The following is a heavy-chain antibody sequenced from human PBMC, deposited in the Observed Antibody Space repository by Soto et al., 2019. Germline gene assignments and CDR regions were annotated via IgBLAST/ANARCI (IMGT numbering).Heavy chain of an antibody. V-gene: IGHV1-3*01. D-gene: IGHD3-10*01. CDR3: ARGIWTMDRGAYYFDY. CDR1: GYTFTNYA. Sequence: QVQLVQSGTEVKNPGASVKVSCKASGYTFTNYAMQWVRQAPGQRLEWMGWINAGNGHTKYSQNFQGRVTITRDTSARTAYMELSSLISEDAAVYYCARGIWTMDRGAYYFDYWGQGTLVTVSS. CDR2: INAGNGHT. J-gene: IGHJ4*02.